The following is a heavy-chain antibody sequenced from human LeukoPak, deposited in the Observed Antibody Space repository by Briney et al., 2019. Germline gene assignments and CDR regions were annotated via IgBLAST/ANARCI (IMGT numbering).Heavy chain of an antibody. Sequence: PSQTRSLTCTVSGDAISSGSYQWIWIRQPAGKGLEWIGRIYSSGTTNYNPSLKRRVTISVDASKNQFSLKLDSVAAADTAVYYCARAITDSSGKYWLDPWGQGTLVTVSS. D-gene: IGHD6-19*01. CDR1: GDAISSGSYQ. CDR3: ARAITDSSGKYWLDP. J-gene: IGHJ5*02. CDR2: IYSSGTT. V-gene: IGHV4-61*02.